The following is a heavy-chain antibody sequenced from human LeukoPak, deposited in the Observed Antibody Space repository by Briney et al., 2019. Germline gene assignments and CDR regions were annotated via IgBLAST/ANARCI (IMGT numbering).Heavy chain of an antibody. J-gene: IGHJ3*02. CDR3: ARDPAGVRYAFDI. Sequence: GGSLRLSCAASGFTFSSCAMNWVRQAPGTGLEWVSSISGSGDNTYYADSVKGRFTISRDNAKNSLYLQMNSLRAEDTAVYYCARDPAGVRYAFDIWGQGTMVTVSS. D-gene: IGHD3-10*01. V-gene: IGHV3-23*01. CDR1: GFTFSSCA. CDR2: ISGSGDNT.